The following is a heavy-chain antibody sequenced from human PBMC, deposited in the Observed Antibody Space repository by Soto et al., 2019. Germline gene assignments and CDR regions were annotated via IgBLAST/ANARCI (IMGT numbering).Heavy chain of an antibody. Sequence: PRESLKISCKGSGYSFTSYLISCVRPMPGKGREWMGRIDPSDSYTNYSPSFQGHVTISADKSISTAYLQWSSLKASDTAMYYCARHARGYDILTGYYPYYFDYWGQGTLVTVSS. D-gene: IGHD3-9*01. CDR1: GYSFTSYL. CDR2: IDPSDSYT. CDR3: ARHARGYDILTGYYPYYFDY. J-gene: IGHJ4*02. V-gene: IGHV5-10-1*01.